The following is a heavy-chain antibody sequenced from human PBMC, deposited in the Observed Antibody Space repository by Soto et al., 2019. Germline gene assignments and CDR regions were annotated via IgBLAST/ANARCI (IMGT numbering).Heavy chain of an antibody. V-gene: IGHV1-18*01. J-gene: IGHJ4*02. CDR2: ISAYNGNT. Sequence: ASVKVSCKASGYTFTSYGISWVRQAPGQGLEWMGWISAYNGNTNYAQKLQGRVTMTTDTSTSTAYMELRSLRSDDTAVYYCAGGLRFLEWWDLAYWGQGPLVTVPS. CDR3: AGGLRFLEWWDLAY. D-gene: IGHD3-3*01. CDR1: GYTFTSYG.